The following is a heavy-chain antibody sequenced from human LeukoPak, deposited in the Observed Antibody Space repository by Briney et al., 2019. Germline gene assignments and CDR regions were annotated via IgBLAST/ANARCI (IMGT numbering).Heavy chain of an antibody. CDR2: IIPIFGTA. CDR1: GGTFSSYA. D-gene: IGHD3-10*01. Sequence: SVKVSCKASGGTFSSYAISWVRQAPGQGLEWMGGIIPIFGTANYAQKFQGRVTITTDESTSTAYMELSSLRSEDTAVYYCARAPGFGDHGDYWGQGTLVTVSS. CDR3: ARAPGFGDHGDY. V-gene: IGHV1-69*05. J-gene: IGHJ4*02.